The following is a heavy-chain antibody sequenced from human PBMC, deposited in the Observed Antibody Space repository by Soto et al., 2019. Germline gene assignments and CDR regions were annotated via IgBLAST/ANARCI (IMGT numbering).Heavy chain of an antibody. V-gene: IGHV4-39*01. CDR2: VYYTGIT. CDR1: GGSSSSSAYY. Sequence: QMHLLESGPGLVKPSETLSLTCTVSGGSSSSSAYYWGWIRQSPGKGLEWIGSVYYTGITDYKSSLESRISISADTSGEQLSLRLNSMTAADTGIYFCARQGRPGYCTGGNCYPTFDVWGQGTLVTVSS. D-gene: IGHD2-8*02. J-gene: IGHJ3*01. CDR3: ARQGRPGYCTGGNCYPTFDV.